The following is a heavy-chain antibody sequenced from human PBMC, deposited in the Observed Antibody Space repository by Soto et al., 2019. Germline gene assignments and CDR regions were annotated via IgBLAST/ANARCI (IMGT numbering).Heavy chain of an antibody. Sequence: SETLSLTCAVYGGSFSGYYWSWIRQPPGKGLEWIGEINHSGSTNYNPSLKSRVTISVDTSKNQFSLKLSSVTTADTAVYYCARVGKRWSSGWKFDYWGQGTLVTVSS. V-gene: IGHV4-34*01. CDR2: INHSGST. CDR3: ARVGKRWSSGWKFDY. CDR1: GGSFSGYY. J-gene: IGHJ4*02. D-gene: IGHD6-19*01.